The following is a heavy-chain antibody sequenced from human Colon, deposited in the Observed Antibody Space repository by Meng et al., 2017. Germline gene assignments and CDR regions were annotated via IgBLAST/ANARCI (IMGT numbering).Heavy chain of an antibody. CDR3: DASDF. CDR1: GFTFSSYA. CDR2: ISGSGVNT. V-gene: IGHV3-23*01. Sequence: GESLKISCAASGFTFSSYAMGWVRQAPGTGLEWVSTISGSGVNTHYADSVKGRFTISRDNSKNTPYLQMNSLRAEDTAVYYCDASDFWGQGSLVTVSS. J-gene: IGHJ4*02.